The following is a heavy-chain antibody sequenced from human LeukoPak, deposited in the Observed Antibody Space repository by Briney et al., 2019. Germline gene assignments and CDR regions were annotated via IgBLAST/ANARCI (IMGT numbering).Heavy chain of an antibody. V-gene: IGHV3-7*01. D-gene: IGHD5-18*01. CDR1: GFTFSSYW. CDR2: IKQDGSEK. CDR3: ARATSLDTARNWFDP. Sequence: GGSLRLSCAASGFTFSSYWMSWVRQAPGKGLEWVANIKQDGSEKYYVDSVKGRFTISRDNAKNSLYLQMNSLRAEDTAVYYCARATSLDTARNWFDPWGQGTLVTVSS. J-gene: IGHJ5*02.